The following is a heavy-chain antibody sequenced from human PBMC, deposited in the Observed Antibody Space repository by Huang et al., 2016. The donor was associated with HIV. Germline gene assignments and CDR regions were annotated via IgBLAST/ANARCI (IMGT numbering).Heavy chain of an antibody. CDR1: GFSSSSYW. Sequence: EVQLVESGGGLVQPGGSLRLSCAASGFSSSSYWMHWVRQAPGKGLVGVARMNSDGSSTSYADSVKGRFTISRDNAKNTLYLQMNSLRAEDTAVYYCARDPRIQSWLNFFHYWGQGTLVSVSS. CDR2: MNSDGSST. D-gene: IGHD3-22*01. V-gene: IGHV3-74*01. CDR3: ARDPRIQSWLNFFHY. J-gene: IGHJ4*02.